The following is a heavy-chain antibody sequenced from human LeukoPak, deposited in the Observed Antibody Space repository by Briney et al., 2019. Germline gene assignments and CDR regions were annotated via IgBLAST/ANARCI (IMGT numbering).Heavy chain of an antibody. Sequence: ASVKVSCKASGYTFTGYYMHWVRQAPGQGLEWMGWISAYNGNTNYAQKLQGRVTMTTDTSTSTAYMELSSLRSEDTAVYYCARVYCTNGVCYISDYWGQGTLVTVSS. CDR3: ARVYCTNGVCYISDY. D-gene: IGHD2-8*01. J-gene: IGHJ4*02. CDR2: ISAYNGNT. CDR1: GYTFTGYY. V-gene: IGHV1-18*04.